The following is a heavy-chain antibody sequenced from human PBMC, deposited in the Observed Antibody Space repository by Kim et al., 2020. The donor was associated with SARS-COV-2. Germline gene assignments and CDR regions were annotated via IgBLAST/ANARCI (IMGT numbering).Heavy chain of an antibody. CDR1: GLTFTNFD. Sequence: GGSLRLSCAASGLTFTNFDMSWVRQAPGKGLEWVGDISGSGTGKYYADSVKGGFTITRDNSKSTVYLKMNSRRAEATGVYYCAKPIVVTWAAAGTGLDPWGQGTLVTVSS. CDR3: AKPIVVTWAAAGTGLDP. CDR2: ISGSGTGK. D-gene: IGHD6-13*01. J-gene: IGHJ5*02. V-gene: IGHV3-23*01.